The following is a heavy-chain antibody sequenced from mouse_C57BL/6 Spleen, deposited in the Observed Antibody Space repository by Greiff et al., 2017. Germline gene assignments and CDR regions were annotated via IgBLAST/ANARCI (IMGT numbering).Heavy chain of an antibody. D-gene: IGHD1-1*01. J-gene: IGHJ2*01. CDR3: APTVVALYYFDY. Sequence: VQLQQSGAELVKPGASVKLSCKASGYTFTSYWMHWVKQRPGQGLEWIGMIHPNSGSTNYNEKFKSKATLTVDKSSSTAYMQLSSLTSEDSAVYYCAPTVVALYYFDYWGQGTTLTVSS. CDR2: IHPNSGST. CDR1: GYTFTSYW. V-gene: IGHV1-64*01.